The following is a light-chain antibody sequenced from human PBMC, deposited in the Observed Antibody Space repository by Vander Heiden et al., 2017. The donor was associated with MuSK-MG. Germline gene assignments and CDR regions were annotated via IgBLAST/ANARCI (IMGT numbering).Light chain of an antibody. CDR2: GAS. CDR1: QSVSSN. V-gene: IGKV3-15*01. CDR3: QQYNNWPLT. J-gene: IGKJ4*01. Sequence: IVMPQSPATLSVSPGERATLSCRASQSVSSNLAWYQQKPGQAPRLLIYGASTRATGIPARFSGSGSGTEFTLTISSLQSEDFAVYYCQQYNNWPLTFGGGTKVEIK.